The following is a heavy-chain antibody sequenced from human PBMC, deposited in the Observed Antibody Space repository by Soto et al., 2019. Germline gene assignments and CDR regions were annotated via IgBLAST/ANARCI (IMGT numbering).Heavy chain of an antibody. J-gene: IGHJ4*02. CDR2: ISYDGSNK. D-gene: IGHD2-15*01. V-gene: IGHV3-30*18. Sequence: QVQLVESGGGMVQPGRSLRLSCAASGFTFSSYGMHWVRQAQGKGLEWVAVISYDGSNKYYADSVKGRFTISRDNSKNTLYLQMNSLRAEDTAVYYCAKDRDIVVVVAAFDYWGQGTLVTVSS. CDR1: GFTFSSYG. CDR3: AKDRDIVVVVAAFDY.